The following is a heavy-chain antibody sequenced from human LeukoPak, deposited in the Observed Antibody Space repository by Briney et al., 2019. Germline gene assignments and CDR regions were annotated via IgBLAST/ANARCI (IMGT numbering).Heavy chain of an antibody. Sequence: ASVKVSCKVSGYTLTELSMHWVRQAPGKGLEWMGGFDPEDGETIYAQKFQGRVTMTEDTSTDTAYMELSSLRSEGTAVYYCATFRQTYDILTGYLIGPFDYWGQGTLVTVSS. J-gene: IGHJ4*02. CDR1: GYTLTELS. V-gene: IGHV1-24*01. CDR2: FDPEDGET. D-gene: IGHD3-9*01. CDR3: ATFRQTYDILTGYLIGPFDY.